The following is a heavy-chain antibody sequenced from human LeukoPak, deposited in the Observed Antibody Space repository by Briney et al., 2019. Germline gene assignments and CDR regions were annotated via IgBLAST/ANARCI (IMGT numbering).Heavy chain of an antibody. CDR1: RFTFTSYG. J-gene: IGHJ4*02. Sequence: GGSLRLSCAASRFTFTSYGMSWVRQAPGKGLEWVANIKQDGTEKYYVDTVKGRFTISRDNAKNSLYLQMNSLRAEDTAVYYCARGCSSTSCPNDWGQGTLVTVSS. CDR3: ARGCSSTSCPND. CDR2: IKQDGTEK. V-gene: IGHV3-7*01. D-gene: IGHD2-2*01.